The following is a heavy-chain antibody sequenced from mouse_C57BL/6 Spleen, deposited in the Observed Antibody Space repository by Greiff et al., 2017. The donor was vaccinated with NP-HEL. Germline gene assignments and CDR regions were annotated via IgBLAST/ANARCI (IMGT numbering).Heavy chain of an antibody. CDR2: ISSGGDYI. Sequence: EVMLVESGEGLVKPGGSLKLSCAASGFTFSSYAMSWVRQTPEKRLEWVAYISSGGDYIYYADTVKGRFTISRDNARNTLYLQMSSLKSEDAAMYYCTRGGDYGLFAYWGQGTLVTVSA. CDR3: TRGGDYGLFAY. D-gene: IGHD2-4*01. J-gene: IGHJ3*01. CDR1: GFTFSSYA. V-gene: IGHV5-9-1*02.